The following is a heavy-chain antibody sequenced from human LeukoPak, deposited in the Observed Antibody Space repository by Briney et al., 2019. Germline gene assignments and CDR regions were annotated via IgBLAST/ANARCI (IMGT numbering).Heavy chain of an antibody. CDR2: ISYDGSNK. V-gene: IGHV3-30*03. CDR3: ARDSGPDTDAFDI. CDR1: GFTFSSYG. Sequence: GGSLRLSCAASGFTFSSYGMHWVRQAPGKGLEWVAVISYDGSNKYYADSVKGRFTISRANSKNTLYLQMNSLRAEDTAVYYCARDSGPDTDAFDIWGQGTMITVSS. D-gene: IGHD5-18*01. J-gene: IGHJ3*02.